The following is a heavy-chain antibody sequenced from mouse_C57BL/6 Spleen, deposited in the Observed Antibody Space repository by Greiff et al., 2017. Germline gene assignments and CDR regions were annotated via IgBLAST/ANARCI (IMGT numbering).Heavy chain of an antibody. CDR2: IDPSDSYT. J-gene: IGHJ3*01. D-gene: IGHD2-4*01. CDR3: ARSSDDYAPWFAY. V-gene: IGHV1-59*01. Sequence: QVHVKQPGAELVRPGTSVKLSCKASGYTFTSYWMHWVKQRPGQGLEWIGVIDPSDSYTNYNQKFKGKATLTVDTSSSTAYMQLSSLTSEDSAVYYCARSSDDYAPWFAYWGQGTLVTVSA. CDR1: GYTFTSYW.